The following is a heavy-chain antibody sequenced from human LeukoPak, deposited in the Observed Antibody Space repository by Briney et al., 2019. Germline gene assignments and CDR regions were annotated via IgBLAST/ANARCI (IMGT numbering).Heavy chain of an antibody. J-gene: IGHJ4*02. V-gene: IGHV3-7*03. CDR1: GFTFSIYW. CDR2: IKQDGSEK. D-gene: IGHD6-13*01. CDR3: ARETMPIAAAGTLDY. Sequence: GGSLRLSCAASGFTFSIYWMSWVRQAPGKGLEWVANIKQDGSEKYYVDSVKGRFTISRDNAKNSLYLQMNSLRAEDTAVYYCARETMPIAAAGTLDYWGQGTLVTVSS.